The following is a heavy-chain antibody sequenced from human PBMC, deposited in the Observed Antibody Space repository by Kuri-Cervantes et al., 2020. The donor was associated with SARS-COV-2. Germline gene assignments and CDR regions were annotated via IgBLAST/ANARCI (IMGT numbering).Heavy chain of an antibody. CDR2: INSDGSST. Sequence: GGSLRLSCAASGFTFSSYWMHWVRQAPGKGLVWVSRINSDGSSTSYADSVKGRFTISRDNAKNTLYLQMNSLRAEDTAVYYCARLEGGYYYYYGMDVWGQGTTVTVSS. V-gene: IGHV3-74*01. CDR3: ARLEGGYYYYYGMDV. J-gene: IGHJ6*02. CDR1: GFTFSSYW. D-gene: IGHD1-1*01.